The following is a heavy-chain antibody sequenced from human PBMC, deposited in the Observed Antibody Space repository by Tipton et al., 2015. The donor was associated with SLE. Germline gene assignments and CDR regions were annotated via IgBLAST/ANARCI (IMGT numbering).Heavy chain of an antibody. J-gene: IGHJ3*01. CDR2: LSSDGSHR. Sequence: RSLRLSCAVSGFTFSTYVMHWVRQAPGRGLEWVAVLSSDGSHRNYAVSVKGRFTISRDNSENSLYLQMDSLRAEDTAVYHCAKARTTLTYDALDFWGQGTLVTVSP. V-gene: IGHV3-30*04. CDR1: GFTFSTYV. D-gene: IGHD4-17*01. CDR3: AKARTTLTYDALDF.